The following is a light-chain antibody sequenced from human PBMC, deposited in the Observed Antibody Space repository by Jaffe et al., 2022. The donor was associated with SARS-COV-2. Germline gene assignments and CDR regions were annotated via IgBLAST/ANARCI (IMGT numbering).Light chain of an antibody. CDR2: SND. CDR3: AAWDDSLIAWV. J-gene: IGLJ3*02. Sequence: QSVLTQPPSASGTPGQRVTISCSGSSSNIGINTVNWYQQLPGTAPKLLIYSNDQRPSGVPDRFSGSKSGTSASLAISGLQSEDEADYYCAAWDDSLIAWVFGGGTKLTVL. CDR1: SSNIGINT. V-gene: IGLV1-44*01.